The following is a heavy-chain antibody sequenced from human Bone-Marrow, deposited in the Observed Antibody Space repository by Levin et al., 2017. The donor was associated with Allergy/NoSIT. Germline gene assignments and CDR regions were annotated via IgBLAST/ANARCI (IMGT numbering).Heavy chain of an antibody. D-gene: IGHD3-10*01. Sequence: SCAASGFSFSTYAMSWVRQAPGKGLEWVSSISSSGDYTYYAGSVKGRFTISRDNSKNTQFLQMTGLRVEDTAIYYCAKVGFGDLDHWGQGALVTVSS. CDR2: ISSSGDYT. CDR1: GFSFSTYA. V-gene: IGHV3-23*01. CDR3: AKVGFGDLDH. J-gene: IGHJ4*02.